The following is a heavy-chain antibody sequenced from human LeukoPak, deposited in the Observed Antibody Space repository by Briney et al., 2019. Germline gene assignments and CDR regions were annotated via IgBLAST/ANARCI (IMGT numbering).Heavy chain of an antibody. J-gene: IGHJ4*02. D-gene: IGHD3-22*01. CDR1: GYTFTGYY. CDR2: INPNSGGT. V-gene: IGHV1-2*02. Sequence: ASVKVSCKASGYTFTGYYMHWVRQAPGQGLEWMGWINPNSGGTNYAQKFQGRVTMTTDTSTSTAYMELRSLRSDDTAVYYCARDYRAYYYDSSGYGAYWGQGTLVTVSS. CDR3: ARDYRAYYYDSSGYGAY.